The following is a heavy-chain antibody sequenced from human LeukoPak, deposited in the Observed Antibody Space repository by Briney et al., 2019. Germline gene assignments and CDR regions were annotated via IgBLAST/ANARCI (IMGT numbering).Heavy chain of an antibody. CDR3: ARVYAGSTTTCPYDY. D-gene: IGHD6-13*01. CDR1: GFGFSGYG. V-gene: IGHV3-30*02. CDR2: IRYDGSNK. Sequence: GGSLRLSCVASGFGFSGYGMHWVRQAPGKGLEWVAFIRYDGSNKYYADSVKGRFTISRDSAKNTLYLQMNSLRAEDTAVYYCARVYAGSTTTCPYDYWGQGTLVTVSS. J-gene: IGHJ4*02.